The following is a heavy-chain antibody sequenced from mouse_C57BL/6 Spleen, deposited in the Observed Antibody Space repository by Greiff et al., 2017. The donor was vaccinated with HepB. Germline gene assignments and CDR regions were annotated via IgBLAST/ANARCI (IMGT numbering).Heavy chain of an antibody. CDR3: ARRDLDGDYGVYAMDY. D-gene: IGHD2-13*01. CDR2: IYPGSGST. Sequence: QVQLQQPGAELVKPGASVKMSCKASGYTFTSYWITWVKQRPGQGLEWIGDIYPGSGSTNYNEKFKSKATLTVDTSSSTAYMQLSSRTSEESAVYYCARRDLDGDYGVYAMDYWGQGTSVTVSS. V-gene: IGHV1-55*01. J-gene: IGHJ4*01. CDR1: GYTFTSYW.